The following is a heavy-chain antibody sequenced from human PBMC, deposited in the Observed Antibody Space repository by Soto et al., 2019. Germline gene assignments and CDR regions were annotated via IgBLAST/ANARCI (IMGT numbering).Heavy chain of an antibody. V-gene: IGHV3-7*01. Sequence: GESLKISCAASGFTFSSYWMSWVRQAPGKGLEWVANIKQDGSEKYYVDSVKGRFTISRDNAKNSLYLQMNSLRAEDTAVYYCASSPGEIDYWGQGTLVTVSS. CDR1: GFTFSSYW. D-gene: IGHD7-27*01. J-gene: IGHJ4*02. CDR3: ASSPGEIDY. CDR2: IKQDGSEK.